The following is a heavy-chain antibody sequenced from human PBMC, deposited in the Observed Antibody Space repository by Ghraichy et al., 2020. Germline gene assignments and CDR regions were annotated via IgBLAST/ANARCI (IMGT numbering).Heavy chain of an antibody. V-gene: IGHV3-21*01. Sequence: GSLNISCAVSGFTFSSFNMNWVRQAPGKGLEWVSSISNSGSYIYYADSLKGRFTISRDNADNSLYLQMNSLRAEDTAVYYCARETGSGWYYFDSWGQGTLVSVSS. CDR3: ARETGSGWYYFDS. CDR1: GFTFSSFN. J-gene: IGHJ4*02. D-gene: IGHD6-19*01. CDR2: ISNSGSYI.